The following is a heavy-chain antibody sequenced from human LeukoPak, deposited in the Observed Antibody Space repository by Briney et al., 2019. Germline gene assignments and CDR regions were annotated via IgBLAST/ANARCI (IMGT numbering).Heavy chain of an antibody. CDR2: INSDGSST. J-gene: IGHJ4*02. V-gene: IGHV3-74*01. D-gene: IGHD3-22*01. CDR1: GFTFSSYW. CDR3: ARDEYYYDSSGYAIFDY. Sequence: GGSLRLSCAASGFTFSSYWMHWVRHAPGKGLVWVSRINSDGSSTSCADSVKGRFTISRDNAKNTLYLQMNSLRAEDTAVYYCARDEYYYDSSGYAIFDYWGQGTLVTVSS.